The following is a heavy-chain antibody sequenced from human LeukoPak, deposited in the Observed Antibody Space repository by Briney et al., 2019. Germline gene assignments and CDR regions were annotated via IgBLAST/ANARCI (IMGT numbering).Heavy chain of an antibody. CDR3: AKISSSAESNFDY. J-gene: IGHJ4*02. Sequence: GRSLRLSCAASGFTFSTYAMHWVRPAPGKGLEWVAFIWPDGSKKYYADSVKGRFAISRENSKNTVYLQMNDLRPEDTALYFCAKISSSAESNFDYWGQGTLLTVSS. D-gene: IGHD6-25*01. CDR2: IWPDGSKK. CDR1: GFTFSTYA. V-gene: IGHV3-33*06.